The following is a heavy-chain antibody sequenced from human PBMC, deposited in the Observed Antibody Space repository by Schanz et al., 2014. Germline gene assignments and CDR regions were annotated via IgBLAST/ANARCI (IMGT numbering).Heavy chain of an antibody. CDR1: GFTLSTYW. CDR2: IKQDESER. Sequence: ESGGGLVQPGGSLRLSCAASGFTLSTYWMSWVRQAPGKGLEWVANIKQDESERSYVDSVKGRFTISRDNAKNSLYLQMNSLRAEDTAVYYCARDKGGYYPFDYWGQGTLVTVSS. J-gene: IGHJ4*02. CDR3: ARDKGGYYPFDY. D-gene: IGHD3-3*01. V-gene: IGHV3-7*01.